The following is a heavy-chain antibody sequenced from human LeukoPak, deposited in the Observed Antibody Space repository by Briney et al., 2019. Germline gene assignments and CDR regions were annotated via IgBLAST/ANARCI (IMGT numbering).Heavy chain of an antibody. V-gene: IGHV4-34*01. CDR1: GGSFSGYY. Sequence: PSETLSLTCAVYGGSFSGYYWSWIRQPPGKGLEWIGEINHSGSTNYNPSLKSRVTISVDTSKNQFSLTLSSVTAADTAVYYCARDPYSSSWSAFDYWGQGTLVTVSS. CDR3: ARDPYSSSWSAFDY. J-gene: IGHJ4*02. CDR2: INHSGST. D-gene: IGHD6-13*01.